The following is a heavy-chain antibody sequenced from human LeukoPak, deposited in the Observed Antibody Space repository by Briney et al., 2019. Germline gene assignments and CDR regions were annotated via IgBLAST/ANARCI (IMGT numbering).Heavy chain of an antibody. V-gene: IGHV4-39*01. CDR1: GGSISSSSYY. J-gene: IGHJ4*02. D-gene: IGHD5-12*01. CDR3: ARRDIVATFLDY. CDR2: IYYSGST. Sequence: SETLSLTCTVSGGSISSSSYYWGWIRQPPGKGLEWIGSIYYSGSTYYNPSLKSRVTISVDTSKNQFSLKLSSVTAADTAVYYCARRDIVATFLDYWGQGTLVTVSS.